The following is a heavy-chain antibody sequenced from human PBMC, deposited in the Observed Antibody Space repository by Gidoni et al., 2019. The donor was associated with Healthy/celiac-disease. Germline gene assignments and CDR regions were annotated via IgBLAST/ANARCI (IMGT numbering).Heavy chain of an antibody. CDR2: ISYDGRNT. D-gene: IGHD2-15*01. CDR3: ARELVVAAVNYSYYYMDV. V-gene: IGHV3-30-3*01. J-gene: IGHJ6*03. CDR1: GLTFSSDA. Sequence: QVQLVESGGGVVQPGRSLRRSGAASGLTFSSDAMHWVRQSPGKGLEWVAVISYDGRNTYYAASVKGRFTISRDNAKHTLYLQMNSLRAEDTAVYYCARELVVAAVNYSYYYMDVWGKGTTVTVSS.